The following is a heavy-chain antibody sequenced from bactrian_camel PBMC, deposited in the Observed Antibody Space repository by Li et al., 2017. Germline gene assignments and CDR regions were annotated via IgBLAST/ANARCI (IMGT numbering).Heavy chain of an antibody. CDR2: GYTGSSST. CDR3: VAASWYLGGYPN. Sequence: HVQLVESGEGLVQPGGSLRLSCTASGFTFSNYVMTWVRQAPGKGLEWVSSGYTGSSSTYYADSVKGRFTISKDNAKNTLTLQMNSLKLEDTAVYYCVAASWYLGGYPNWGQGTQVTVS. J-gene: IGHJ4*01. D-gene: IGHD6*01. V-gene: IGHV3-2*01. CDR1: GFTFSNYV.